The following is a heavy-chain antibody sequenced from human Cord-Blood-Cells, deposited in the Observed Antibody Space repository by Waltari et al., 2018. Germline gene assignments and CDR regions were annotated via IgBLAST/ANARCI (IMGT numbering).Heavy chain of an antibody. Sequence: QVQLQQSGPGLVKPSQTLSLTCAIPGDRVSSNSAAWNWIRHPPSRGLEWLGRTYYRSKWYNDYAVSVKSRITINPDTSKNQFSLQLNSVTPEDTAVYYCAREGYSSSSSFDYWGQGTLVTVSS. CDR3: AREGYSSSSSFDY. J-gene: IGHJ4*02. D-gene: IGHD6-6*01. V-gene: IGHV6-1*01. CDR2: TYYRSKWYN. CDR1: GDRVSSNSAA.